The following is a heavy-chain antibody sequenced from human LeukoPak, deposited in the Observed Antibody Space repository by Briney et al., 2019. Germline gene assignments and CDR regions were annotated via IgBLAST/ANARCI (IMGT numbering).Heavy chain of an antibody. CDR1: GFTFTNYW. Sequence: GGSLRLSCAASGFTFTNYWMNWVRQAPGKGLKWVANLKQDGSEKNYVDSVKGRFTISRDNAKNSLYLQMNSLRVEDTAVYYCAKAAGPNYDFWSGLDYWGQGTLVTVSS. CDR3: AKAAGPNYDFWSGLDY. J-gene: IGHJ4*02. CDR2: LKQDGSEK. V-gene: IGHV3-7*01. D-gene: IGHD3-3*01.